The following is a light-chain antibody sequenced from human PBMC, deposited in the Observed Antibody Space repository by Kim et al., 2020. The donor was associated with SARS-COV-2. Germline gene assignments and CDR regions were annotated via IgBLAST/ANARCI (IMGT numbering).Light chain of an antibody. CDR1: QDISKY. Sequence: SVGDRGTITCRASQDISKYLAWFQLKPGKAPKLLIYAASALQPGVPSRFSGSGSGTDFTLTVTSLQPEDVATYYCQKCDSAPWTFGQGTKVDMK. CDR2: AAS. J-gene: IGKJ1*01. CDR3: QKCDSAPWT. V-gene: IGKV1-27*01.